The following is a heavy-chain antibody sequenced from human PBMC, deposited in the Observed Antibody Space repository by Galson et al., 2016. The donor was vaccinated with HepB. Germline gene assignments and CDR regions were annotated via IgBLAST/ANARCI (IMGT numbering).Heavy chain of an antibody. Sequence: SCAASGFTFSSYATSWVRQAPGKGLEWVSAISGNADSPYYADSVKGRFTISRDNPKNTLYLQMHNLRGEDTAVYYCAKDQVQWLKPRVFASWGHGTLVTVSS. CDR1: GFTFSSYA. J-gene: IGHJ5*01. CDR2: ISGNADSP. CDR3: AKDQVQWLKPRVFAS. D-gene: IGHD6-19*01. V-gene: IGHV3-23*01.